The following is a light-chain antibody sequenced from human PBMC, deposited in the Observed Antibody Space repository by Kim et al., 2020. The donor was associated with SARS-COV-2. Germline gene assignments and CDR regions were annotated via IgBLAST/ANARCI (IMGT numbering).Light chain of an antibody. J-gene: IGKJ3*01. CDR3: QQYASYPYT. CDR1: QNIRSG. Sequence: ASIGDRVNITCRASQNIRSGLARFQQKSEKAPKSLIYDVSTLQSGVPSRFSGSGSGTEFTLTISSLQPEGFASYHCQQYASYPYTFGPGDTVDIK. CDR2: DVS. V-gene: IGKV1D-16*01.